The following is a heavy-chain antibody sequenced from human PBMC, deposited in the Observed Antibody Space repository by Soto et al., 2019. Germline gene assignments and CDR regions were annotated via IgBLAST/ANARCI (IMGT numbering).Heavy chain of an antibody. CDR1: GYTFTSYY. CDR2: INPSGGST. CDR3: ARAGDGSGSYYNPWGYYYYYGMDV. J-gene: IGHJ6*02. D-gene: IGHD3-10*01. V-gene: IGHV1-46*01. Sequence: ASVKVSCKASGYTFTSYYMHWVRQAPGQGLEWMGIINPSGGSTSYAQKFQGRVTMTRDTSTSTVYMELSSLRSDDTAVYYCARAGDGSGSYYNPWGYYYYYGMDVWGQGTTVTVSS.